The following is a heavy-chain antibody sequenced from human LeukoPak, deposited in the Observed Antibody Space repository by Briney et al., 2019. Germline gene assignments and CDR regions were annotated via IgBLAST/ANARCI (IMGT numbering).Heavy chain of an antibody. V-gene: IGHV1-2*02. CDR2: INPNSGGT. J-gene: IGHJ4*02. Sequence: ASVKVSCKASGYTFTGCYMHWVRQAPGQGLEWMGWINPNSGGTNYAQKFQGRVTMTRDTSISTAYMELSRLRSDDTAVYYCARHHDYLEGFDYWGQGTLVTVSS. CDR3: ARHHDYLEGFDY. CDR1: GYTFTGCY. D-gene: IGHD2/OR15-2a*01.